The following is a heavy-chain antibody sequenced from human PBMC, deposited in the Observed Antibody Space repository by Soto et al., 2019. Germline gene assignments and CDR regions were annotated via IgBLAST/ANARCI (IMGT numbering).Heavy chain of an antibody. V-gene: IGHV3-15*01. CDR2: IKSKADGGTT. Sequence: EVQLVESGGGLVKPGGSLSLSCAASGFTFINAWMSWVRQAPGKGLEWVGRIKSKADGGTTDYAAPVKGRFTISRDDTKTTLYLQMNSLRTEDTAVYYCTTLTMVDVHNDYCGQGTLVTVSS. CDR3: TTLTMVDVHNDY. D-gene: IGHD3-10*01. J-gene: IGHJ4*02. CDR1: GFTFINAW.